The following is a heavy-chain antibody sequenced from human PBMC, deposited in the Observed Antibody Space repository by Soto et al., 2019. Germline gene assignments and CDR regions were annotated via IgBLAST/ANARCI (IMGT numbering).Heavy chain of an antibody. Sequence: ASVKVSCKASGYTFTSYAMHWVRQAPGQRLEWMGWINAGNGNTKYSQKFQGRVTITRDTSASTAYMELSSLRSEDTAVYYCARVVRGYDQNYYGMDVWGQVTTVTVSS. D-gene: IGHD5-12*01. V-gene: IGHV1-3*01. CDR3: ARVVRGYDQNYYGMDV. CDR1: GYTFTSYA. J-gene: IGHJ6*02. CDR2: INAGNGNT.